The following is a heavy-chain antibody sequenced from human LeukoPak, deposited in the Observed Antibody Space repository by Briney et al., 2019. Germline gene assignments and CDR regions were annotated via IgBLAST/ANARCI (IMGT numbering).Heavy chain of an antibody. Sequence: PGRSLRLSCAASGFTFSSYGMHWVRQAPGKGLEWVAVISYDGSNKYYADSVKGRFTISRDNSKNTLYLQMNSLRAEDTAVYYCAKDKVAVALKYYFDYWGQGTLVTVSS. CDR2: ISYDGSNK. CDR1: GFTFSSYG. CDR3: AKDKVAVALKYYFDY. V-gene: IGHV3-30*18. J-gene: IGHJ4*02. D-gene: IGHD6-19*01.